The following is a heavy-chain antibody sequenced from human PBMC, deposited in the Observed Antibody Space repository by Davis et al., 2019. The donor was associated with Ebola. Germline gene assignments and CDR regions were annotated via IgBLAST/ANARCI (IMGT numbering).Heavy chain of an antibody. D-gene: IGHD6-19*01. CDR3: ARGWQRSGMDV. CDR1: GDSVSSGSTG. CDR2: TYYSSKWYR. Sequence: HSQTLSLTCAISGDSVSSGSTGWNWIRQSPLRGLEWLGRTYYSSKWYRDYAASVKGRITVNPDTSKNQLSLQLNSVTPEDTAVYYCARGWQRSGMDVWGQGTTVTVSS. V-gene: IGHV6-1*01. J-gene: IGHJ6*02.